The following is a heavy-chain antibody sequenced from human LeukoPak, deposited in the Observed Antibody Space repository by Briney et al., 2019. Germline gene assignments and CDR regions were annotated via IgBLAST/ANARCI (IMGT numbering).Heavy chain of an antibody. CDR1: GFNFRNAW. Sequence: GGSLRLSCAASGFNFRNAWMSWVRQAPGKGLEWAGRIKSKGDGGTADYAAPVKGRFTISRDDSKNTLYLQMNSLKTEDTAVYYCTTAYCSSCTCYYEGINWGQGVLVTVSS. CDR2: IKSKGDGGTA. CDR3: TTAYCSSCTCYYEGIN. J-gene: IGHJ4*02. D-gene: IGHD2-2*01. V-gene: IGHV3-15*01.